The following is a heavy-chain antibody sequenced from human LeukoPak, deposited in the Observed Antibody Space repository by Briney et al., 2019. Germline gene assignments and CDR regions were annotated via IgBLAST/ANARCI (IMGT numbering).Heavy chain of an antibody. CDR1: GYTFTSYD. J-gene: IGHJ4*02. V-gene: IGHV1-18*01. CDR3: ARGLGYCSGGSCYSYYFDY. D-gene: IGHD2-15*01. Sequence: ASVKVSCKASGYTFTSYDINWVRQAPGQGLEWMGWISAYNGNTNYAQKLQGRVTMTTDTSTSTAYMELRSLRSDDTAVYYCARGLGYCSGGSCYSYYFDYWGQGTLVTVSS. CDR2: ISAYNGNT.